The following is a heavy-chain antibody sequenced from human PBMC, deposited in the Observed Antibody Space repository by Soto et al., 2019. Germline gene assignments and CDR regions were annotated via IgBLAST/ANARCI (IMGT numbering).Heavy chain of an antibody. CDR2: IYYSGST. V-gene: IGHV4-30-4*01. D-gene: IGHD2-15*01. J-gene: IGHJ4*02. Sequence: QVQLQESGPGLVKPSQTLSLTCPVSGGSISSGDYYWSWIRQPPGKGLEWIGYIYYSGSTYYNPSLTSRVTISVATSKNQFSLKLSSVTASDTAVYYCAREAPSGGYCSGGSCRIDYWGQGTLVTVSS. CDR1: GGSISSGDYY. CDR3: AREAPSGGYCSGGSCRIDY.